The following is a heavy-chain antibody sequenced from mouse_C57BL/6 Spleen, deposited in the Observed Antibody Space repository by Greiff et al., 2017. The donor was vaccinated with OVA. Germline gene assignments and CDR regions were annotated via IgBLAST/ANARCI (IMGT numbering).Heavy chain of an antibody. D-gene: IGHD4-1*01. Sequence: QVQLQQPGAELVKPGASVKLSCKASGYTFTEYTIHWVKQRSGQGLEWIGWFYPGSGSLKYNEKFKDKATLTADKSSRTVYMELSKLTSEDAAVYYCAGHEEGGVWVAGFAYWGQGTLVTVSA. CDR2: FYPGSGSL. J-gene: IGHJ3*01. CDR3: AGHEEGGVWVAGFAY. CDR1: GYTFTEYT. V-gene: IGHV1-62-2*01.